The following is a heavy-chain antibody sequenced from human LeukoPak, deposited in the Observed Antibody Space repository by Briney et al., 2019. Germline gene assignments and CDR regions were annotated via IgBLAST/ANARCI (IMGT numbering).Heavy chain of an antibody. D-gene: IGHD2-21*02. V-gene: IGHV3-20*04. Sequence: GGSLRLSCAASGFTFSSYAMSWVRHAPGKGLEWVSGINWNGGSTGYADSVKGRFTISRDNSKNTLYLQMNSLRAEDTAVYYCAGNLLGYCGGDCRDDAFDIWGQGTMVTVSS. CDR3: AGNLLGYCGGDCRDDAFDI. CDR1: GFTFSSYA. CDR2: INWNGGST. J-gene: IGHJ3*02.